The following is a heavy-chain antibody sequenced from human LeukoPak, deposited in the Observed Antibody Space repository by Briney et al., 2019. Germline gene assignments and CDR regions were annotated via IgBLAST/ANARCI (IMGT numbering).Heavy chain of an antibody. CDR2: IRYDGSNK. J-gene: IGHJ4*02. Sequence: GGSLRLSCAASGFAASGFTFSTFGMHWVRQAPGKGLEWVAFIRYDGSNKYYADSVKGRFTISRDDSKNTLYLQMNSLRAEDTAVYYCAKSLGIAVAGTGFDYWGQGTLVTVSS. CDR1: GFTFSTFG. D-gene: IGHD6-19*01. V-gene: IGHV3-30*02. CDR3: AKSLGIAVAGTGFDY.